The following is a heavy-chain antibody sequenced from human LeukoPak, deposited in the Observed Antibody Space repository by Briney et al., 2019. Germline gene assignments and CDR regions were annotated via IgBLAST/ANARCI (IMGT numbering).Heavy chain of an antibody. CDR1: GDSISSGGYY. CDR3: ARGGQWLAPGPDY. Sequence: SETLSLTCTVSGDSISSGGYYWSWIRQHPGKGLEWIGYMYYSGNTYYNPSLKSRVTISVDTSKNQFSLKLTSVTAADTAVYYCARGGQWLAPGPDYWGQGTLVTVSS. D-gene: IGHD6-19*01. V-gene: IGHV4-31*03. CDR2: MYYSGNT. J-gene: IGHJ4*02.